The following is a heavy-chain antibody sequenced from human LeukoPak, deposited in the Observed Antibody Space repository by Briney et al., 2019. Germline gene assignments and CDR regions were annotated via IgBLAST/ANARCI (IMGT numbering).Heavy chain of an antibody. CDR1: GGSISSGGYY. V-gene: IGHV4-30-2*01. J-gene: IGHJ3*02. CDR3: ARDPSYQLLAFDI. CDR2: IYHSGST. Sequence: PPETLSLTCTVSGGSISSGGYYWSWIRQPPGKGLEWIGYIYHSGSTYYNPSLKSRVTISVDRSKNQFSLKLSSVTAADTAVYYCARDPSYQLLAFDIWGQGTMVTVSS. D-gene: IGHD2-2*01.